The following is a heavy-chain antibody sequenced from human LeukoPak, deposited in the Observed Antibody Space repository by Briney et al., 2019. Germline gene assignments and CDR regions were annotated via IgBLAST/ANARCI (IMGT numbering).Heavy chain of an antibody. J-gene: IGHJ4*02. CDR2: ISSSSTTI. Sequence: LAGGSLRLSCAASGFTFKTYSMHWVRQAPGKGLEWISYISSSSTTIFYADSVNGRFTISRDNSKNSLYLQMNTLRPDDTAVYYCVNSQWLLLDYFDSWGQGTLVTVSS. V-gene: IGHV3-48*04. CDR1: GFTFKTYS. CDR3: VNSQWLLLDYFDS. D-gene: IGHD6-19*01.